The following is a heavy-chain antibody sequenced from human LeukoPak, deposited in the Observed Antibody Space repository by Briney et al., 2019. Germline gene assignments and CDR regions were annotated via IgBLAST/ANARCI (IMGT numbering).Heavy chain of an antibody. J-gene: IGHJ4*02. Sequence: GGSLRLSCAASGFTVSSNYMSWVRQAPGKGLEWVSVIYSGGSTYYADSLKGRFTISRDISKNTLYLHMNSLGAEDAAVYYCARDLGSSSWPLGFDYWGQGTLVTVSS. CDR1: GFTVSSNY. V-gene: IGHV3-53*01. CDR2: IYSGGST. D-gene: IGHD6-13*01. CDR3: ARDLGSSSWPLGFDY.